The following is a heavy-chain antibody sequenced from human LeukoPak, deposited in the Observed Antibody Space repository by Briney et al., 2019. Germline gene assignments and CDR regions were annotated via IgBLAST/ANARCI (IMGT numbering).Heavy chain of an antibody. V-gene: IGHV4-59*01. CDR1: GGSISSYY. D-gene: IGHD6-6*01. CDR3: ARGYSSSSPLDY. J-gene: IGHJ4*02. Sequence: SETLSLTCTVSGGSISSYYWSWIRQPPGKGLEWIGYIYYSGSTNYNPSLKSRVTISVDTSKNQFSLKLSSVTAADTAAYYCARGYSSSSPLDYWGQGTLVTVSS. CDR2: IYYSGST.